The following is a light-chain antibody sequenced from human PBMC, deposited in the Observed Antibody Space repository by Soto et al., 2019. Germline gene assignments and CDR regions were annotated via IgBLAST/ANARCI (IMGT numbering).Light chain of an antibody. CDR2: SAS. V-gene: IGKV1-12*01. CDR3: QQSHSLPYT. CDR1: QGITFW. Sequence: DIQMTQSPSSVSASIGDRVTITCRASQGITFWLAWYQQNPGKAPELLIYSASNLQTGVPSRFSGSGSGTDFTLTISSLQPEDFATYYCQQSHSLPYTFGQGTKLEI. J-gene: IGKJ2*01.